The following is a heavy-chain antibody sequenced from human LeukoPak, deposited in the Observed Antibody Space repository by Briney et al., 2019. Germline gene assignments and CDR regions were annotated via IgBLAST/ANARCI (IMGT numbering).Heavy chain of an antibody. CDR1: GFIFSNHG. Sequence: GGSLRPSCAASGFIFSNHGMNWVRQAPGKGLEWVSTISGSGDSTYYADSVKGRFTTSRDNSKNTLYLQMNSLRAEDTAVYYCARGGGGPYYYYYYMDVWGKGTTVTISS. CDR2: ISGSGDST. J-gene: IGHJ6*03. CDR3: ARGGGGPYYYYYYMDV. V-gene: IGHV3-23*01. D-gene: IGHD2-15*01.